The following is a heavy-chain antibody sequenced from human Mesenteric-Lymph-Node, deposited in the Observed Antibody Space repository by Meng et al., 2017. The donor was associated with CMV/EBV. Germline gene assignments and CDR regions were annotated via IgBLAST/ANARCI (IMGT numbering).Heavy chain of an antibody. V-gene: IGHV2-5*01. D-gene: IGHD5-12*01. Sequence: SGFSLTSSGVGVGWIRQPPEKALEWLAIIFWNDDKRYNPSLENRLTITKDTSKNQVALTMTNMDPVDTATYYCTHVGRYSNTWSRDYWGQGTLVTVSS. CDR3: THVGRYSNTWSRDY. J-gene: IGHJ4*02. CDR1: GFSLTSSGVG. CDR2: IFWNDDK.